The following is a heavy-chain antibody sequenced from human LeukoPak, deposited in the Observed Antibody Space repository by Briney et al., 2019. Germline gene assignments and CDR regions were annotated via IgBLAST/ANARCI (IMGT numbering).Heavy chain of an antibody. J-gene: IGHJ4*02. CDR1: GVSISSYY. CDR2: IYYTGST. CDR3: ARIGHEDYYFDY. V-gene: IGHV4-59*01. Sequence: SETLSLTCTVSGVSISSYYWSWIRQPPGKGLEWIGYIYYTGSTNYNPSLKSRVTISVDTSKNQFSLKLSSVTAADTAVYSCARIGHEDYYFDYWGQGALVTVSS.